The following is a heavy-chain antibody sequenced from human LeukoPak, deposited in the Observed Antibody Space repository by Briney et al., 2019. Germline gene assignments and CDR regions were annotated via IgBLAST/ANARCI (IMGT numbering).Heavy chain of an antibody. Sequence: GSLSLSCAASGFTFSSYAMSWVRPAPGKGLEWVSAISGSGGSTYYADSVKGRFTISRDNSKNTLYLQMNSLRAEDTAVYYCAEDRQWLHTYQLDAFDIWGQGTMVTVSS. CDR1: GFTFSSYA. D-gene: IGHD6-19*01. V-gene: IGHV3-23*01. CDR3: AEDRQWLHTYQLDAFDI. J-gene: IGHJ3*02. CDR2: ISGSGGST.